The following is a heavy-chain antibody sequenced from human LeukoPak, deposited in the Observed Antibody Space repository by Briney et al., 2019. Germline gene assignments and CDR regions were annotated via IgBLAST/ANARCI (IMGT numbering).Heavy chain of an antibody. CDR2: IYRGGSI. CDR1: GFTVSSNY. CDR3: ARGRTSNPYNDSWSGYYALDY. J-gene: IGHJ4*02. D-gene: IGHD3-3*01. Sequence: PGGSLRLSCAASGFTVSSNYMSWVRQAPGKGLEWVSVIYRGGSIYYADSVKDRFIISRDNSKNTLNLQMNSLRAEDTALYYCARGRTSNPYNDSWSGYYALDYWGQGTLVTVSS. V-gene: IGHV3-53*01.